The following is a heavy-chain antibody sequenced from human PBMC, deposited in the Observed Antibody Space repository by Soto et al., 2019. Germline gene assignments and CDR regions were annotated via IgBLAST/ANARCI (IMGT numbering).Heavy chain of an antibody. CDR3: ARVYCSGGGCYSIDY. CDR1: GYTFTSYY. CDR2: INPSGST. V-gene: IGHV1-46*03. Sequence: QVQLVQSGAEVKKPGASVKVSCKASGYTFTSYYLHWVRQAPGQGLEWMGIINPSGSTTYAQKFQGRVTMTSDTSTSTVYMELSSLRSEDTAVYYCARVYCSGGGCYSIDYWGQGTLVTVSS. J-gene: IGHJ4*02. D-gene: IGHD2-15*01.